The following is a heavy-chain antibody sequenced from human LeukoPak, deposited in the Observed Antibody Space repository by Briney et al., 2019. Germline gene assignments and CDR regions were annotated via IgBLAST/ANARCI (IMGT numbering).Heavy chain of an antibody. CDR2: LYYSGST. J-gene: IGHJ5*02. CDR1: GGSITSTSYY. V-gene: IGHV4-39*07. Sequence: SETLSLTCTVSGGSITSTSYYWGWIRQPPGKGLEWIGSLYYSGSTYYNPSLRSRVTISVDASKNQFSLRLSSVTAADTAAYYCARVRIGWFDPWGQGTLVTVSS. D-gene: IGHD2-15*01. CDR3: ARVRIGWFDP.